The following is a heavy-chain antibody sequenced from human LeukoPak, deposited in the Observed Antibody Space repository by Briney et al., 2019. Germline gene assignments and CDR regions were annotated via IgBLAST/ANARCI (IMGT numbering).Heavy chain of an antibody. V-gene: IGHV3-23*01. CDR3: ARGYYYDSSGYSY. Sequence: GGSLRLSCAASGFTFSNYAMSWVRQAPGKGLEWVSAISGSGGNTYYADSVKGRFTISRDNSKNRLYLQMNSLRAEGTAVYYCARGYYYDSSGYSYWGQGTLVTVSS. CDR2: ISGSGGNT. J-gene: IGHJ4*02. CDR1: GFTFSNYA. D-gene: IGHD3-22*01.